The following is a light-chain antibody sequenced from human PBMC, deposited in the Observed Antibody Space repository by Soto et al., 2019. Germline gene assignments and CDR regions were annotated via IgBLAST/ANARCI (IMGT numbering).Light chain of an antibody. Sequence: QPVLTQPASVSGSPVQSIPISCNKTSNDVGSYNYVSWYQQHPGKAPKLMIYDVTNRPSGVSDRFSGSKSGNTASLTISGLQAEDEADYYCKSYTPRNTYVFGSGSKVTVL. CDR1: SNDVGSYNY. V-gene: IGLV2-14*01. J-gene: IGLJ1*01. CDR2: DVT. CDR3: KSYTPRNTYV.